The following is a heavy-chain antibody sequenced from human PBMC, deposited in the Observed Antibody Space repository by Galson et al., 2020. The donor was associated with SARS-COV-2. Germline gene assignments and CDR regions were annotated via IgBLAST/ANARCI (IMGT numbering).Heavy chain of an antibody. CDR1: GYTFTTNG. CDR2: ISTYNGNT. CDR3: ARDRTGSFEY. V-gene: IGHV1-18*01. J-gene: IGHJ4*02. D-gene: IGHD3-9*01. Sequence: ASVKVSCKASGYTFTTNGISWVRQAPGQGLEWMGWISTYNGNTNYAQKLQGRVTMTTDTSTSTAYMELRSLRSDDTAVYYCARDRTGSFEYWGQGTLVTVSS.